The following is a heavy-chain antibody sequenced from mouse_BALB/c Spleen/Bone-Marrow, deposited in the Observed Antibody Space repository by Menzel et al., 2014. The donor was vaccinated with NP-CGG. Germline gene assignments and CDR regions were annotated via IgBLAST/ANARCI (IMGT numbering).Heavy chain of an antibody. D-gene: IGHD2-14*01. CDR3: ARVRDYRYDGAFDY. Sequence: VQLKDSGAELVRPGSSVKISCKASGYAFSSYWMNWVKQRPGQGLEWIGQIYPGDGDTNYNGKFKGKATLTADKSSSTAYMQLSSLTSEDSAVYFCARVRDYRYDGAFDYWGQGTTLTVSS. CDR2: IYPGDGDT. CDR1: GYAFSSYW. V-gene: IGHV1-80*01. J-gene: IGHJ2*01.